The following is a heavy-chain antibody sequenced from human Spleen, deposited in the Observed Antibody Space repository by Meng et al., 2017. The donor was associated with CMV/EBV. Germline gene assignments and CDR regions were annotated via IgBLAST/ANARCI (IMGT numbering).Heavy chain of an antibody. J-gene: IGHJ4*02. D-gene: IGHD4-23*01. V-gene: IGHV3-33*06. Sequence: GESLKISYAASGFTFSSYGMHWVRQAPGKGLEWVAVIWYDGSNKYYADSVKGRFTISRDNSKNTLYLQMNSLRAEDTAVYYCAKDRDYGGNSVDYWGQGTLVTVSS. CDR1: GFTFSSYG. CDR2: IWYDGSNK. CDR3: AKDRDYGGNSVDY.